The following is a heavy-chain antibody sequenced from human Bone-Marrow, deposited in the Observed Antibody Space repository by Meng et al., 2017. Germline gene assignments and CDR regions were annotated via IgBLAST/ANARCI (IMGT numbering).Heavy chain of an antibody. Sequence: ASVKVSCKASGYTFTSYDINWVRQATGQVLEWMGWMNPNSGNTGYAQKFQGRVTMIRNTSINTAYMELNSLRSEDTAVYYCAKDRPGYYDILTGYDHDAFDIWGQGTMVTVSS. J-gene: IGHJ3*02. V-gene: IGHV1-8*01. CDR1: GYTFTSYD. CDR3: AKDRPGYYDILTGYDHDAFDI. D-gene: IGHD3-9*01. CDR2: MNPNSGNT.